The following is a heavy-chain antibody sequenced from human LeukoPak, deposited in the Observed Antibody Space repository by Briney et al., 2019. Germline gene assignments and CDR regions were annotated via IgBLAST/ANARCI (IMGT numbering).Heavy chain of an antibody. D-gene: IGHD1-26*01. V-gene: IGHV4-34*01. Sequence: SETLSLTCAVSGGSFSGYYWSWIRQPPAKGLEWIGEINHSGSTNYNPSLKSRVTISVDTSKNQFSLKLSSVAAADTAVYYCARLGYGPMIVGATDYWGQGTLVTVSS. CDR3: ARLGYGPMIVGATDY. CDR2: INHSGST. CDR1: GGSFSGYY. J-gene: IGHJ4*02.